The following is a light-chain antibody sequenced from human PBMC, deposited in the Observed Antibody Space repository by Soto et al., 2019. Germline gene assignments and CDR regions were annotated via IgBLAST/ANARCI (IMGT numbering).Light chain of an antibody. CDR1: SSDVGAYNY. Sequence: QSALTQPASVSGSPGQSITISCTGTSSDVGAYNYVSWYQQYPGKAPKVIIFEVRKRPSGVSNRFSGYKSGDTASLTISGLQAEDAADYYCSSYRSSTTFVFGTGTKLTVL. CDR2: EVR. J-gene: IGLJ1*01. CDR3: SSYRSSTTFV. V-gene: IGLV2-14*01.